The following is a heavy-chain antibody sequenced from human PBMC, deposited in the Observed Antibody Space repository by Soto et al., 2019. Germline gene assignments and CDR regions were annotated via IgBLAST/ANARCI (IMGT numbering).Heavy chain of an antibody. CDR2: ISAYNGNT. Sequence: ASVKVSCKASGFTLTDYYIHWVRQAPGQGLEWMGLISAYNGNTNYAQKLQGRVTMTTDTSTSTAYMELRSLRSDDTAVYYCARVNPRFDPWGQGTLVTVSS. J-gene: IGHJ5*02. CDR1: GFTLTDYY. CDR3: ARVNPRFDP. V-gene: IGHV1-18*04.